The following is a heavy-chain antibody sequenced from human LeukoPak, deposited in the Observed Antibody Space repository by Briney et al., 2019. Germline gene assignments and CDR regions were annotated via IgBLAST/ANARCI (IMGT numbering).Heavy chain of an antibody. CDR3: ARNYGHNSKYFDY. CDR2: ISPNSDDT. J-gene: IGHJ4*02. Sequence: GASVKVSCKASGYTFSDYYIHWVRQATGQGLEWIGWISPNSDDTNFAQIFQGRVIMTRDTSISTAYMELSRLTSDDTALYYCARNYGHNSKYFDYWGQGTLVTVSS. CDR1: GYTFSDYY. V-gene: IGHV1-2*02. D-gene: IGHD4-17*01.